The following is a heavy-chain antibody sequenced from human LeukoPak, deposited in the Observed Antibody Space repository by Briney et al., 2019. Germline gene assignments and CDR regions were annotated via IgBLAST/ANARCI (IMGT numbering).Heavy chain of an antibody. CDR3: ARDPGVGATYYFDY. Sequence: GGSLRLSCAASAFTFSSYSMNWVRQAPGKGLEWVSSISSSGSYIYYADSVKGRFTISRDNAKNTLYLQMNSLRAEDTAVYYCARDPGVGATYYFDYWGQGTLVTVSS. CDR2: ISSSGSYI. CDR1: AFTFSSYS. D-gene: IGHD1-26*01. V-gene: IGHV3-21*01. J-gene: IGHJ4*02.